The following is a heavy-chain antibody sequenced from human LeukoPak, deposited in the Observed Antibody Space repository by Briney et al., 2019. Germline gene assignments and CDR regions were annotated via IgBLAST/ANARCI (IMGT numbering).Heavy chain of an antibody. CDR2: INHSGST. V-gene: IGHV4-34*01. Sequence: SETLSLTCAVYGGSFSGYYWSWIRQPPGKGLEWIGEINHSGSTNYNPSLKSRVTISVDTSKNQFSLKLSSVTAADTAVYYCARAFGDYYDSSGYYYVNYYGMDVWGQGTTVAVSS. CDR3: ARAFGDYYDSSGYYYVNYYGMDV. J-gene: IGHJ6*02. CDR1: GGSFSGYY. D-gene: IGHD3-22*01.